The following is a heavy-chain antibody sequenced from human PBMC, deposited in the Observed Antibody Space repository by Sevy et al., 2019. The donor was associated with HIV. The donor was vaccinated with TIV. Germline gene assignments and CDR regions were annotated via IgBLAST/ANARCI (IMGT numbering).Heavy chain of an antibody. V-gene: IGHV3-9*01. J-gene: IGHJ6*02. D-gene: IGHD6-13*01. CDR3: AKGQQLITQSGSYFYYGMNV. CDR1: NLTFEDYA. Sequence: GGSLRLSCAASNLTFEDYAMHWVRRAPGKGLEWVSGISWNGPDVGFAASVKGRFTISRDNAKSSVYLQINSLTPEDTGVYYCAKGQQLITQSGSYFYYGMNVWGQGTTVTVSS. CDR2: ISWNGPDV.